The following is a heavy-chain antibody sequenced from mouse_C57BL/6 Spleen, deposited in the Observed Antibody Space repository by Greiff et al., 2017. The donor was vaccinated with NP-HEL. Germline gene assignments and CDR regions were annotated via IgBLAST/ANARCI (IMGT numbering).Heavy chain of an antibody. Sequence: VQLVESGPGLVAPSQSLSITCTVSGFSLTSYGVDWVRQSPGKGLERLGVIWGVGSTNYNSALKSRLSISKDNSKSQVFLKMNSLQTDDTAMYYCASDGPSTGTRFAYWGQGTLVTVSA. D-gene: IGHD4-1*02. CDR1: GFSLTSYG. J-gene: IGHJ3*01. CDR3: ASDGPSTGTRFAY. V-gene: IGHV2-6*01. CDR2: IWGVGST.